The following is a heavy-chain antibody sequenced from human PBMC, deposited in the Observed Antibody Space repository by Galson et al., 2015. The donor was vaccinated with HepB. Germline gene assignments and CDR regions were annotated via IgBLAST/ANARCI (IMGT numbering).Heavy chain of an antibody. J-gene: IGHJ4*02. CDR1: GDSVSSNSAA. D-gene: IGHD5-24*01. Sequence: CAISGDSVSSNSAAWNWIRQSPSRGLEWLGRTYYRSKWNNDYAVSVKSRITINPDTSKNQFSLQLNSVTPEDTAVYYCAGSITYKTTTAEMACNDYWGQGTLVTVSS. V-gene: IGHV6-1*01. CDR2: TYYRSKWNN. CDR3: AGSITYKTTTAEMACNDY.